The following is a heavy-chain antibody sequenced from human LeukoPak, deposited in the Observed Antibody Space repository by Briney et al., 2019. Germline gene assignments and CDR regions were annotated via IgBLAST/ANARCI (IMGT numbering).Heavy chain of an antibody. CDR1: GYPFTSYY. D-gene: IGHD5-18*01. J-gene: IGHJ4*02. V-gene: IGHV1-2*02. Sequence: GASVKVSCKASGYPFTSYYMHWVRQAPGQGLQWMGWINPNSGGTNYAQKFQGRVTMTRDTSISTAYMELSRLRSDDTAVYYCARAVLLGTDFDYWGQGTLVTISS. CDR2: INPNSGGT. CDR3: ARAVLLGTDFDY.